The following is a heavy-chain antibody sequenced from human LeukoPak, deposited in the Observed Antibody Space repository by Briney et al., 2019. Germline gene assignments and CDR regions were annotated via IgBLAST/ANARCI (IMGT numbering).Heavy chain of an antibody. J-gene: IGHJ3*02. V-gene: IGHV4-31*03. Sequence: SETLSLTCTVSGGSISSSSYYWSWIRQHPGKVLAWIGYIHYSGSTYYNPSLKSRVTISVDTSKNQFSLKLSSVTAADTAVYYCARGLPPWFGELLNAFDIWGQGTMVTVSS. CDR2: IHYSGST. CDR3: ARGLPPWFGELLNAFDI. CDR1: GGSISSSSYY. D-gene: IGHD3-10*01.